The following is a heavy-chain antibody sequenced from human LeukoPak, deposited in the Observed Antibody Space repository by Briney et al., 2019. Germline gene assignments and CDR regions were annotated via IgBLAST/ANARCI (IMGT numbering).Heavy chain of an antibody. V-gene: IGHV1-2*02. J-gene: IGHJ6*02. D-gene: IGHD2-2*01. CDR1: GYTFTGYY. Sequence: ASVKVSCKASGYTFTGYYMHWVRQAPGQGLEWMGWINPNSGGTNYAQKLQGRVNMTRDTSISTAYMELSRLRSDDTAVYYCARDSPSIVVVPAAMGEDYYYYYGMDVWGQGTTVTVSS. CDR2: INPNSGGT. CDR3: ARDSPSIVVVPAAMGEDYYYYYGMDV.